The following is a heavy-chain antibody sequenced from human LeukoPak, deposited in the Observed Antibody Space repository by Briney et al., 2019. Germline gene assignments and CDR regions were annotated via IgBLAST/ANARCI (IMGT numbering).Heavy chain of an antibody. V-gene: IGHV4-39*01. CDR3: AQSLGASTWFGNWFDP. CDR2: IYYSGRT. Sequence: SETLSLTCTVSGVSISSTSYCWGWIRQPPGKGLEWIGSIYYSGRTYYNPSLKSRLTISADTPKNQFSLKLSSVTAADTAVYYCAQSLGASTWFGNWFDPWGQGTLVTVSS. CDR1: GVSISSTSYC. J-gene: IGHJ5*02. D-gene: IGHD3-10*01.